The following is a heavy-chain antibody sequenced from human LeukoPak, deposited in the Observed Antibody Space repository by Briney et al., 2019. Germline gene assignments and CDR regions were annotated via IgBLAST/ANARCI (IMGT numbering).Heavy chain of an antibody. D-gene: IGHD3-10*01. CDR3: ASLAQGYYGSGSYPGY. Sequence: SVKVSCKASVGTFSSYAISWVRQAPGQGLEWMGGIIPIFGTANYAQKFQGRVTITTDESTSTAYMELSSLRSEDTAVYYCASLAQGYYGSGSYPGYWGQGTLVTVSS. V-gene: IGHV1-69*05. J-gene: IGHJ4*02. CDR1: VGTFSSYA. CDR2: IIPIFGTA.